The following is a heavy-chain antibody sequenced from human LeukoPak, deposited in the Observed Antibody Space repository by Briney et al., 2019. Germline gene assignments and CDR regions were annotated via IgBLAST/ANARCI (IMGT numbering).Heavy chain of an antibody. V-gene: IGHV3-23*01. CDR2: ISGSGGST. J-gene: IGHJ4*02. Sequence: PGGSLRLSGAASGFTFSSYAMSWVRQAPGKGLEWVSGISGSGGSTYYADSVKGRFTISRDNSKNTLYLQMNSLRAEDTAVYYCGGWYYGSGSYLARAPFDYWGQGTLVTVSS. CDR1: GFTFSSYA. D-gene: IGHD3-10*01. CDR3: GGWYYGSGSYLARAPFDY.